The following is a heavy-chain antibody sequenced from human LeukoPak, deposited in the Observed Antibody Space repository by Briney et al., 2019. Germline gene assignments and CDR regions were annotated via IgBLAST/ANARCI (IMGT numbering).Heavy chain of an antibody. V-gene: IGHV4-31*03. J-gene: IGHJ4*02. CDR3: ARGVRRPKYDY. CDR1: GGSISSGGYY. Sequence: PSQTLSLTCTVSGGSISSGGYYWSWIRQHPGKGLEWIGYIYYSGSTYYNPSLRSRVTISVDTSKNQFSLKLSSVTAADTAVYYCARGVRRPKYDYWGQGTLVTVSS. CDR2: IYYSGST. D-gene: IGHD1-1*01.